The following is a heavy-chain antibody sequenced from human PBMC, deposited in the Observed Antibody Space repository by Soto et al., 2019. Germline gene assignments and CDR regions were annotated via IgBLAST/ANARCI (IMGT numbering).Heavy chain of an antibody. CDR1: GGSISSGGYY. CDR3: AGEGPAMDYGVPSAFDI. Sequence: QVQLQESGPGLVKPSQTLSLTCTVSGGSISSGGYYWSWIRQHPGKGLEWIGYIYYSGSTYYNPSLKSRVTMSVDTSKNQFSLKLCSVTAADTAVYYCAGEGPAMDYGVPSAFDIWGQGTMVTVSS. V-gene: IGHV4-31*03. D-gene: IGHD4-17*01. J-gene: IGHJ3*02. CDR2: IYYSGST.